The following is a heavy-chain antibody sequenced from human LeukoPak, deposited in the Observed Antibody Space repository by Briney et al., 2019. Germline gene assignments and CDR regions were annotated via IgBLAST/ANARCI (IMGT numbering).Heavy chain of an antibody. J-gene: IGHJ4*02. Sequence: SETLSLTCTVSGGYISSDDHNWGWIRQPLGKGLEWLGKINYSGNTHHNPSLKSRVTISVDTSKNQFSLELNSVTAADTAVYYCAKDTFLAYWGQGTLVTVSS. CDR1: GGYISSDDHN. CDR3: AKDTFLAY. CDR2: INYSGNT. D-gene: IGHD3-3*01. V-gene: IGHV4-39*02.